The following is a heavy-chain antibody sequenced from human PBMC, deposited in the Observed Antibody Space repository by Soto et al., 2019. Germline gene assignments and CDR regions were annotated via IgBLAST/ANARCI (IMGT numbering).Heavy chain of an antibody. D-gene: IGHD2-8*01. CDR3: MTQADINGRGH. CDR1: GFIFRNDW. J-gene: IGHJ4*02. Sequence: EVQLVESGGGSATPGGSLRLSCAASGFIFRNDWMNWVRQAPGKGLEWVASIKTKIDGGTTDYAAPVKGRFFISRDDSQNTLLLQMHSLQTDYPAVYYCMTQADINGRGHWGQGTLVTV. CDR2: IKTKIDGGTT. V-gene: IGHV3-15*01.